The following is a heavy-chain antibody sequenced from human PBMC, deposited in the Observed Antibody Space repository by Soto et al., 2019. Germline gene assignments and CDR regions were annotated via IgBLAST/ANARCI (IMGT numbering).Heavy chain of an antibody. D-gene: IGHD5-12*01. CDR2: ISAYNGNT. CDR3: ARKVASHSTDV. V-gene: IGHV1-18*04. Sequence: ASVKVSCKASGYTFTSYYMHWVRQAPGQGLEWMGMISAYNGNTNYAQKLQGRVTMTTDTSTSTAYMELRSLRSDDTAVYYCARKVASHSTDVWGQGTTVTVSS. J-gene: IGHJ6*02. CDR1: GYTFTSYY.